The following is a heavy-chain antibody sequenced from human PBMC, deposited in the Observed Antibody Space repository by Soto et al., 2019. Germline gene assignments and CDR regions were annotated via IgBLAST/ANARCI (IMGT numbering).Heavy chain of an antibody. Sequence: ASVKVSCKASGGTFSSYAISWVRQAPGQGLEWMGGIVPIFGAANYAQKFQGRVTITADESTSAAYMELSSLRSEDTAVYYCARTGQCNFGTSGLAYYYYAMDVWGLGTTVTVSS. CDR2: IVPIFGAA. D-gene: IGHD3-22*01. V-gene: IGHV1-69*13. J-gene: IGHJ6*02. CDR1: GGTFSSYA. CDR3: ARTGQCNFGTSGLAYYYYAMDV.